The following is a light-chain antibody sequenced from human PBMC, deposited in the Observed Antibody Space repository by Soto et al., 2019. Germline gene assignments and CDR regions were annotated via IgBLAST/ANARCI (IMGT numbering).Light chain of an antibody. Sequence: EIVLTQSPGTLSLSPGERATLSCRASQSVSSSYLAWYQQKPGQAPRLLIYGASSRDTGIPDRFSGSGSGTDFTLTISRLEPEDFAVYYWQQYGSSRTFGQGTKVEIK. CDR1: QSVSSSY. V-gene: IGKV3-20*01. CDR3: QQYGSSRT. J-gene: IGKJ1*01. CDR2: GAS.